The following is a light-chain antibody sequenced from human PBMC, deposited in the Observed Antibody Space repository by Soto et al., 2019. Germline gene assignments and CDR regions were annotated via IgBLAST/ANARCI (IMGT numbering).Light chain of an antibody. J-gene: IGKJ1*01. V-gene: IGKV3-15*01. CDR2: GAS. CDR1: QSVSSN. Sequence: EIVMTQSPATLSVSPGERATIPCRASQSVSSNLAWYQQKPGQAPRVLIYGASTRATGIPARFSGSGAGTEFTLTISSLQSEDFAVYYCQQYKNWPRTFGQGTKVDIK. CDR3: QQYKNWPRT.